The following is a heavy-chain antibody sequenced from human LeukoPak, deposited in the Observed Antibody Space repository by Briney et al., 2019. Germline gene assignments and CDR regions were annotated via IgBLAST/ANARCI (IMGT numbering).Heavy chain of an antibody. CDR3: ARDTDILTGIYFDY. CDR1: GYTFTSYG. CDR2: ISAYNGNT. V-gene: IGHV1-18*01. D-gene: IGHD3-9*01. Sequence: ASVKVSCKASGYTFTSYGISWVRQAPGQGLEWMGWISAYNGNTNYAQKLRGRVTVTTDTSTSTAYMELRSLRSDDTAVYYCARDTDILTGIYFDYWGQGTLVTVSS. J-gene: IGHJ4*02.